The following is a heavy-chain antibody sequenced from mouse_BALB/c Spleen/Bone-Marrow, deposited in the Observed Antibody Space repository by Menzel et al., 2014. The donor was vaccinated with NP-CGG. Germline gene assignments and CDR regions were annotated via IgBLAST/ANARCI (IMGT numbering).Heavy chain of an antibody. J-gene: IGHJ1*01. CDR1: GFSLTSYG. V-gene: IGHV2-9*02. CDR2: IWAGGST. D-gene: IGHD1-1*01. Sequence: VQLVESGPGLVAPSQRLSITCTVSGFSLTSYGVHWVRQPPGKGLEWLGVIWAGGSTNYNSALMSRLSISKDNSKSQVFLKMNSLQTDDTAMYYCAGFYGSPLYWYFDVWGAGTTVTVSS. CDR3: AGFYGSPLYWYFDV.